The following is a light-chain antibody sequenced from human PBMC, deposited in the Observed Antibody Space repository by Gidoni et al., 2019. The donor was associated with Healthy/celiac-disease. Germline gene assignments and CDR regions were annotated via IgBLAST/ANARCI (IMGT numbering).Light chain of an antibody. Sequence: DIQLTQSPSFLSASVKDKVTITCRASQGISSYLAWYQQKPGKAPKRLIYAASTLQSGVPSRFSGSGSGTEFTLTISSLQPEDFATYYCQQLNSYPLTFGGGTKVEI. J-gene: IGKJ4*01. CDR2: AAS. V-gene: IGKV1-9*01. CDR3: QQLNSYPLT. CDR1: QGISSY.